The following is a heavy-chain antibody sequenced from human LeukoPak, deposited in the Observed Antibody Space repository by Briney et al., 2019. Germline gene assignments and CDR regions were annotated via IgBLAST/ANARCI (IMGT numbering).Heavy chain of an antibody. Sequence: SVKVSCKASGGTFSSYAISWVRQAPGQGLEWMGRIIPIFGSANYAQKFQGRVTITADESTSTAYMELSSLRSEDTAVYYCARVGCSSTSCYSKGNFFDYWGQGTLVTVSS. V-gene: IGHV1-69*13. CDR2: IIPIFGSA. CDR3: ARVGCSSTSCYSKGNFFDY. CDR1: GGTFSSYA. J-gene: IGHJ4*02. D-gene: IGHD2-2*02.